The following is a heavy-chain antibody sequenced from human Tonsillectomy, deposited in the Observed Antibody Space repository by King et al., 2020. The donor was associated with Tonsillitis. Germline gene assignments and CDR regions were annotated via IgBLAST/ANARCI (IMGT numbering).Heavy chain of an antibody. D-gene: IGHD1-14*01. Sequence: QLQESGPGLVKPSETLSLTCAVSGGSITNSAYYWGWLRQPPGKGLEWIGSIYNSESMSFNPSLKSRVTMSVDTSKNQFSLNLTSVTAADTAVYYCARHPGRTPFVYWGQGTLVTVSS. J-gene: IGHJ4*02. V-gene: IGHV4-39*01. CDR2: IYNSESM. CDR1: GGSITNSAYY. CDR3: ARHPGRTPFVY.